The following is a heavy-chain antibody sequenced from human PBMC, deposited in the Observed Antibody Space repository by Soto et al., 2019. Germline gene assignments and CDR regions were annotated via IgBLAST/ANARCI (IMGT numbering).Heavy chain of an antibody. CDR1: GFTFTSSA. Sequence: SVKLSCKASGFTFTSSAVQWVRHARGQRLEWIGWIVVGSGNTNYAQKFQERVTITRDMSTSTAYMELSSLRSEDTAVYYCAALRYSGSYYGDYWGQGTLVTVSS. V-gene: IGHV1-58*01. CDR2: IVVGSGNT. J-gene: IGHJ4*02. D-gene: IGHD1-26*01. CDR3: AALRYSGSYYGDY.